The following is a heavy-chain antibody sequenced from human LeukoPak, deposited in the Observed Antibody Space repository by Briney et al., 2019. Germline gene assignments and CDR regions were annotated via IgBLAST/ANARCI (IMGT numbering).Heavy chain of an antibody. Sequence: GGSLRLSCAASEFTFSIYWMSWVRQAPGKGLEWVANIQENGNEKSYVDSVKGRFTISRDNAKNSLYLQMNSLRAEDTAVYYCAREGPYCSSTSCYAERYYYYYMDVWGKGTTVTVSS. CDR2: IQENGNEK. CDR1: EFTFSIYW. D-gene: IGHD2-2*01. V-gene: IGHV3-7*01. CDR3: AREGPYCSSTSCYAERYYYYYMDV. J-gene: IGHJ6*03.